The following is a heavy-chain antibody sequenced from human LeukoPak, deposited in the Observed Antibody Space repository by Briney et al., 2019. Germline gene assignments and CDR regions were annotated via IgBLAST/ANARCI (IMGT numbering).Heavy chain of an antibody. CDR2: ISSSSSYI. Sequence: GGSLRLSCAASGFTFSSYSMNWVRQAPGKGLEWVSSISSSSSYIYYADSVKGRFTISRDNAKNSLYLQMNSLRAEDTAVYYCAREGYCSSTSCSPIYYYGMDVWGQGTTVTVSS. CDR3: AREGYCSSTSCSPIYYYGMDV. CDR1: GFTFSSYS. J-gene: IGHJ6*02. D-gene: IGHD2-2*01. V-gene: IGHV3-21*04.